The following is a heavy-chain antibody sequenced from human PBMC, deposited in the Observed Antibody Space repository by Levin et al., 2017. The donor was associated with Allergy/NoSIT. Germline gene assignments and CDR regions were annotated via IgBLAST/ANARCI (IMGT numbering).Heavy chain of an antibody. CDR2: FSDTGDT. CDR1: GDSVSSGTYH. Sequence: PGGSLRLSCSVSGDSVSSGTYHWCWIRQPPGKGLEWIGCFSDTGDTNGSPSLNSPVTISIDTSKNQLSLRLRSVTAADTAVYFCAAYYRGYGGKGSWGQGTLVTVSS. V-gene: IGHV4-61*01. CDR3: AAYYRGYGGKGS. J-gene: IGHJ1*01. D-gene: IGHD4-23*01.